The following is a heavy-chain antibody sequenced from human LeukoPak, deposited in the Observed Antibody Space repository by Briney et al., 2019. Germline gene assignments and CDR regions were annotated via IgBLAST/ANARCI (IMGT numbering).Heavy chain of an antibody. D-gene: IGHD6-13*01. J-gene: IGHJ5*02. V-gene: IGHV3-74*01. CDR1: GFTFSNYW. Sequence: EGSLRLSCAASGFTFSNYWMHWVRQAPGKGLVWVSRINSDGSSTSYAGSVKGRFTISRDNAKNTLYLQVNSLRAEDTAVYYCARDGSSWSNWLDPWGQGTLVTVSS. CDR3: ARDGSSWSNWLDP. CDR2: INSDGSST.